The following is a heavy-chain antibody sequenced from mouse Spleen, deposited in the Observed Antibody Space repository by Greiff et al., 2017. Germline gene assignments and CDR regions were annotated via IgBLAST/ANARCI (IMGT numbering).Heavy chain of an antibody. D-gene: IGHD1-2*01. V-gene: IGHV5-17*01. Sequence: EVKVEESGGGLVKPGGSLKLSCAASGFTFSDYGMHWVRQAPEKGLEWVAYISSGSSTIYYADTVKGRFTISRDNAKNTLFLQMTSLRSEDTAMYYCARGLRLPYWYFDVWGAGTTVTVSS. J-gene: IGHJ1*01. CDR2: ISSGSSTI. CDR1: GFTFSDYG. CDR3: ARGLRLPYWYFDV.